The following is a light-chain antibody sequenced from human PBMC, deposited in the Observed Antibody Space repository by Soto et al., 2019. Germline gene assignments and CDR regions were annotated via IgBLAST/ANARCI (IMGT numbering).Light chain of an antibody. Sequence: ELVLTQYPATLSVSPGERATLSCRDSQSVSSNLAWYQQKPGQAPRLLIYGASTRATGIPARFSGSGSGTAFTLTISSLQSEDFAVYYCQQYNNWPPITFGQGTRLEI. CDR1: QSVSSN. V-gene: IGKV3-15*01. CDR3: QQYNNWPPIT. J-gene: IGKJ5*01. CDR2: GAS.